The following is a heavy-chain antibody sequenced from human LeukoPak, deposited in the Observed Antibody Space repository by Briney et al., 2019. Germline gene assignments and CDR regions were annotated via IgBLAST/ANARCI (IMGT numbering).Heavy chain of an antibody. V-gene: IGHV5-51*01. Sequence: GESLEISRKGSGYSFTNYWNGWVRPMPGKGLEWIGIIYPGDSDTRYSPSFQGQVTISADKSISTAYLQWSSLKASDTAMYYCARLGDGYSDYWGQGTLVTVSS. J-gene: IGHJ4*02. CDR3: ARLGDGYSDY. D-gene: IGHD5-24*01. CDR2: IYPGDSDT. CDR1: GYSFTNYW.